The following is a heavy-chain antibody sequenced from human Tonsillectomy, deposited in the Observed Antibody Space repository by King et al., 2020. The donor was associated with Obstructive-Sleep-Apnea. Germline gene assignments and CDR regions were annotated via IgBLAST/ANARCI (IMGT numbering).Heavy chain of an antibody. CDR3: ASAAEFKDSSGDYYSYFFDY. D-gene: IGHD3-22*01. CDR1: GGSISSYY. Sequence: HVQLQESGPGLVKSSETLSLTCTVSGGSISSYYWSWIRQPPGKGLEWIGYIYYSGTTKYNPSLKSRVTISIDTSKNQFSRKLSSVTAADTAVYYCASAAEFKDSSGDYYSYFFDYWGQGTLVTVSS. V-gene: IGHV4-59*01. J-gene: IGHJ4*02. CDR2: IYYSGTT.